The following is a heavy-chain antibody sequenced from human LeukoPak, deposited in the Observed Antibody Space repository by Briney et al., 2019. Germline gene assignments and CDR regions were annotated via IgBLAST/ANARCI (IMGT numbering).Heavy chain of an antibody. V-gene: IGHV3-21*01. CDR3: ARVRGGTKGYFDY. J-gene: IGHJ4*02. D-gene: IGHD1-1*01. CDR2: ISGTSSYI. Sequence: GGSLRLSCKGPRFTFSSYSMNWVRQAPGKGLEWVSSISGTSSYIFYGDSVKGRFTISRDNAKNSLYLQMNSLRAEDTAVYYCARVRGGTKGYFDYWGQGTLVTVSS. CDR1: RFTFSSYS.